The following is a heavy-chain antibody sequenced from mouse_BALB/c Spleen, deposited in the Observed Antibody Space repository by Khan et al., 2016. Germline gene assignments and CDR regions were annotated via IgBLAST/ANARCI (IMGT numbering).Heavy chain of an antibody. CDR1: GYTFTDYY. J-gene: IGHJ4*01. Sequence: QVQLQQSGTELPRPGASVKLSCKASGYTFTDYYLHWVMQRTGQGLEWIGEIFPGSGSTYYNEKIKGKASLTADTSSSTACSRRSSLTSEDAAVYFCARSYYGYVAMDYWGHGASVTVSS. CDR3: ARSYYGYVAMDY. V-gene: IGHV1-77*01. D-gene: IGHD1-2*01. CDR2: IFPGSGST.